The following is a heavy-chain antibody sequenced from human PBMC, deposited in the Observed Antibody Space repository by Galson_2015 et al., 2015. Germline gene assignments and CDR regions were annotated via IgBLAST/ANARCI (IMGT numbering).Heavy chain of an antibody. CDR2: IYYSGNT. V-gene: IGHV4-31*03. Sequence: TLSLTCTVSGGPISSGGYYWSWIRQHPGKGLEWIGYIYYSGNTFYNPSLKSRVTISVDTSKNQFSLKLSSVTAADTAVYYCARDLRVDSWYFDLWGRGTLVTASS. J-gene: IGHJ2*01. CDR3: ARDLRVDSWYFDL. CDR1: GGPISSGGYY.